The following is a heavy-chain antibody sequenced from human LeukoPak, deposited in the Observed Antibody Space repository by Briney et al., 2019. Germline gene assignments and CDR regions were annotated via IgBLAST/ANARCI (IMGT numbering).Heavy chain of an antibody. Sequence: GGSLRLSCAASGFTVSSNFMSWVRQAPGKGLEWVSVLYSGGYTVYADSVKGRFTISRDNSENTLYLQMNSLRADDTAVYYCVRASSTTAAGLFDYWGQGTLLTVSS. D-gene: IGHD6-13*01. CDR3: VRASSTTAAGLFDY. CDR2: LYSGGYT. CDR1: GFTVSSNF. J-gene: IGHJ4*02. V-gene: IGHV3-53*01.